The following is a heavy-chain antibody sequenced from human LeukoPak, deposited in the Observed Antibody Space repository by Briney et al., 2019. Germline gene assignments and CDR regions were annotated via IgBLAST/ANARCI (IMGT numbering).Heavy chain of an antibody. CDR1: GFTFSSYA. J-gene: IGHJ4*02. V-gene: IGHV3-23*01. D-gene: IGHD3-22*01. CDR3: AKSLNYYDSSGYYGALDY. CDR2: FSGSGGST. Sequence: QPGGSLRLSCAASGFTFSSYAMSWVRQAPGKGLEWVSAFSGSGGSTYYADSVKGRFTISRDNSKDTLDLQMNSLRAEDTAVYYCAKSLNYYDSSGYYGALDYWGQGTLVTVSS.